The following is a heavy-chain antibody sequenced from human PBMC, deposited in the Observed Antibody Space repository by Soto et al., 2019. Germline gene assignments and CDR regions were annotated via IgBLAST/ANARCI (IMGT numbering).Heavy chain of an antibody. CDR1: GSSFTSYW. V-gene: IGHV5-51*01. Sequence: PGESLKISCKGSGSSFTSYWIGWVRQMPGKGLEWMGIIYPGDSDTRYSPSFQGQVPISADKSISTAYLQWSSLKASDTAMYYCAREWGYRGYDRGHYYYGMDVWGQGTTVTVSS. CDR3: AREWGYRGYDRGHYYYGMDV. D-gene: IGHD5-12*01. CDR2: IYPGDSDT. J-gene: IGHJ6*02.